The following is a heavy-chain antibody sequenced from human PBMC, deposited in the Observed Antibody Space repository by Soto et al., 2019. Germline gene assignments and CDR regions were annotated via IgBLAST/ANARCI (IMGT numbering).Heavy chain of an antibody. CDR2: IDPSDSYT. CDR1: GYSFTSYW. CDR3: ARHLTYSSSRAGLDY. Sequence: GESLKISCKGSGYSFTSYWISWVRQMPGKGLEWMGRIDPSDSYTNYSPSSQGHVTISADKSISTAYLQWSSLKASDTAMYYCARHLTYSSSRAGLDYWGQGTLVTVSS. J-gene: IGHJ4*02. D-gene: IGHD6-6*01. V-gene: IGHV5-10-1*01.